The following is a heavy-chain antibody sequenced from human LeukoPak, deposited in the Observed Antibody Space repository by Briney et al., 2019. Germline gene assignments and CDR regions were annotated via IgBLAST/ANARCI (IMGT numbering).Heavy chain of an antibody. CDR2: ISTDGSTT. J-gene: IGHJ4*02. CDR3: AKNAQPFIAVAGNFDY. V-gene: IGHV3-74*01. Sequence: PGGSLRLSCAASGFGFSSYWMHWVRHVPGRGPLWVSHISTDGSTTNYADSVKGRFTTSRDNANNTLYLQMNSLRAEDTAVYYCAKNAQPFIAVAGNFDYWGQGTLVTVSS. D-gene: IGHD6-19*01. CDR1: GFGFSSYW.